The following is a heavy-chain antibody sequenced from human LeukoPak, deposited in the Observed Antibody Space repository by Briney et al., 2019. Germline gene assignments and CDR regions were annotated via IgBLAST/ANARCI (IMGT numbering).Heavy chain of an antibody. CDR2: ISWKSGSI. J-gene: IGHJ4*02. V-gene: IGHV3-9*01. D-gene: IGHD6-6*01. Sequence: PGGSLRLSCAASGFTLDDYAMHWVRQAPGKGLEWVSGISWKSGSIGYADSVKGRFTISRDNAKNSLYLQMNSLRAEDTALYYCAKDSYSSSSPDFDYWGQGTLVTVSS. CDR3: AKDSYSSSSPDFDY. CDR1: GFTLDDYA.